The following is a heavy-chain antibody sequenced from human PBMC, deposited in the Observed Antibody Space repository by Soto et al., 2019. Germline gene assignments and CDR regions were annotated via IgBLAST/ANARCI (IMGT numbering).Heavy chain of an antibody. Sequence: GGSLRRSWAASGFTFSSYAMHWVRQAPGKGLEWVAVISYDGSNKYYADSVKGRFTISRDNSKNTLYLQMNSLRAEDTAVYYCARDPTTYYYDSPPYWGGKGTLVTVSS. V-gene: IGHV3-30-3*01. J-gene: IGHJ1*01. CDR3: ARDPTTYYYDSPPYW. CDR1: GFTFSSYA. CDR2: ISYDGSNK. D-gene: IGHD3-22*01.